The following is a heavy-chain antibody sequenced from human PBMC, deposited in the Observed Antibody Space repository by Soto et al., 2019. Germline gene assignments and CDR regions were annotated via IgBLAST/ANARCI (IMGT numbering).Heavy chain of an antibody. Sequence: PSETLSLTCAVSGGSISSGGYSWSWIRQPPGKGLEWIGYIYHSGSTYYNPSLKSRVTISVDRSKNQFSLKLSSVTAADTAVYYCARVGGIYDSSGYYFDYWGQGTLVTVSS. J-gene: IGHJ4*02. CDR3: ARVGGIYDSSGYYFDY. CDR1: GGSISSGGYS. CDR2: IYHSGST. D-gene: IGHD3-22*01. V-gene: IGHV4-30-2*01.